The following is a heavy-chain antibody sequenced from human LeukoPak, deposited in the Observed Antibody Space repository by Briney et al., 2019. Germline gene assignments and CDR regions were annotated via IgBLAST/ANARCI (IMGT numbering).Heavy chain of an antibody. CDR3: VRLTIGYAYGDN. CDR1: GDSVSSNSAA. D-gene: IGHD3-10*01. J-gene: IGHJ4*02. CDR2: TYYRSKWNN. V-gene: IGHV6-1*01. Sequence: SQTLSLTCAISGDSVSSNSAAWIWVRQSPSRGFEWLGRTYYRSKWNNDYAGSVKGRITVNPDTSKNQFSLQLSSMTPEDTAVYYCVRLTIGYAYGDNWGQGTLVTVSS.